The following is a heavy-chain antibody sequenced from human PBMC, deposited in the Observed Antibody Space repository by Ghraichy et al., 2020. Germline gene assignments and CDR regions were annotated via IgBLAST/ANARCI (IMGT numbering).Heavy chain of an antibody. CDR1: GGSISSSNW. D-gene: IGHD3-10*01. CDR3: ARRQYGSGSYYIFGY. CDR2: IYHSGST. V-gene: IGHV4-4*02. Sequence: SETLSLTCAVSGGSISSSNWWSWVRQPPGKGLEWIGEIYHSGSTNYNPSLKSRVTISVDKSKNQFSLKLSSVTAADTAVYYCARRQYGSGSYYIFGYWGQGTLVTVSS. J-gene: IGHJ4*02.